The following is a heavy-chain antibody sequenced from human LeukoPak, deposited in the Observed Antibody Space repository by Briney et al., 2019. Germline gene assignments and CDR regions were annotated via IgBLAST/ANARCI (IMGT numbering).Heavy chain of an antibody. V-gene: IGHV1-24*01. CDR1: GYTLTEIS. CDR2: FDPEDGET. CDR3: ATTGPVTVATTGWFDP. D-gene: IGHD5-12*01. J-gene: IGHJ5*02. Sequence: ASVKVSCKVFGYTLTEISIHWVRQAPGKGLEWMGGFDPEDGETIYAEKFQARVTLTEDTSRDTAYMELSSLRSEDMAVYYCATTGPVTVATTGWFDPWGQGTLVTVSS.